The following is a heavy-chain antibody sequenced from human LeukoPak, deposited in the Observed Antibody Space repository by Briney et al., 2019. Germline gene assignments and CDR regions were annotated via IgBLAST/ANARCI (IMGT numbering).Heavy chain of an antibody. CDR1: GYTFNDYA. V-gene: IGHV7-4-1*02. CDR2: IDTSTGKA. J-gene: IGHJ6*04. Sequence: GASVKVSGTASGYTFNDYAINWVRQAPGQGLEWMGRIDTSTGKATYGQGFAGRFVFSLDTSLGTAYMEISSLKAEDTAVYYCARNQLWFGGKMDVWGKGTTVTVSS. D-gene: IGHD3-10*01. CDR3: ARNQLWFGGKMDV.